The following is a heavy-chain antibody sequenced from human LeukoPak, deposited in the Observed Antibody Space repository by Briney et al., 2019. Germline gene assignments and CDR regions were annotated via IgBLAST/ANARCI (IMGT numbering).Heavy chain of an antibody. Sequence: GGSLRLSCAASGFSFSTYNINWVRRAPGKGLEWVSSIRSTGESTYYADSVKGRFTISRDNSRNALYLQMSSLRAEDTAVYYCAKEVRESAWFYFDHWGQGTLATVSS. CDR3: AKEVRESAWFYFDH. V-gene: IGHV3-23*01. D-gene: IGHD3-10*01. CDR1: GFSFSTYN. J-gene: IGHJ4*02. CDR2: IRSTGEST.